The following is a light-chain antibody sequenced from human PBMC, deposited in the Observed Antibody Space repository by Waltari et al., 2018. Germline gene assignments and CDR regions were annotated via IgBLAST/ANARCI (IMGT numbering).Light chain of an antibody. V-gene: IGKV1-5*03. CDR2: KAS. J-gene: IGKJ2*02. Sequence: DIQMTQSPSTLSASVGDRVPIPCRASQSISSWLAWYQQKPGKAPKLLIYKASSLESGVPSRFSGSGSGTEFTLTISSLQPDDFATYYCQQYNSYPWTFGQGTKLEIK. CDR1: QSISSW. CDR3: QQYNSYPWT.